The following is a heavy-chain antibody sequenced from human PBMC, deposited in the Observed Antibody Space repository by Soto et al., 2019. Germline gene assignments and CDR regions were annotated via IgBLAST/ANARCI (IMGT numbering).Heavy chain of an antibody. CDR3: AREYWNYDYYYGMDF. CDR2: ISAYTDNT. V-gene: IGHV1-18*04. J-gene: IGHJ6*02. Sequence: GASVKVSCKASGYPFTTYGITWVRQAPGQGLEWLGWISAYTDNTNYAQNLQGRVTMTTDTSTSTAYMELRSLRSDDTAVYYCAREYWNYDYYYGMDFWGQGTTVTVSS. D-gene: IGHD1-1*01. CDR1: GYPFTTYG.